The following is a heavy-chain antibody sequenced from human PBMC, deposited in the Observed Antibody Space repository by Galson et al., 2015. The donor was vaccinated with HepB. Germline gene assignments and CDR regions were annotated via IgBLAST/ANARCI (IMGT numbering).Heavy chain of an antibody. V-gene: IGHV1-3*01. Sequence: SVKVSCKASGYTFTRYAMHWVRQAPGQRLEWMGWINAGNGNTKYSQKFQGRVTITRDTSASTAYMELSSLRSEDTAVYYCARVIPMTDAFDIWGQGTMVTVSS. D-gene: IGHD2-21*01. CDR1: GYTFTRYA. J-gene: IGHJ3*02. CDR2: INAGNGNT. CDR3: ARVIPMTDAFDI.